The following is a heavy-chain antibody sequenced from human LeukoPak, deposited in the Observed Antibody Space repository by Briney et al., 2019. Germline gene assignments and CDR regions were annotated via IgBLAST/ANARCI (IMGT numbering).Heavy chain of an antibody. CDR3: AKDSPGYSYGPGWFDP. Sequence: GGSLRLSCAASGFTFSSYGMHWVRQAPGKGLEWVAVISYDGSNKYYADSVKGRFTISRDNSKNTLYLQMNSLRAEDTAVYYCAKDSPGYSYGPGWFDPWGQGTLVTVSS. J-gene: IGHJ5*02. D-gene: IGHD5-18*01. V-gene: IGHV3-30*18. CDR2: ISYDGSNK. CDR1: GFTFSSYG.